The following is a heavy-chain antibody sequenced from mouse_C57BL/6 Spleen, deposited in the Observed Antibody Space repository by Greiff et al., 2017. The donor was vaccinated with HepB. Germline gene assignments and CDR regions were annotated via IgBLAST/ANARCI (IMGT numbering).Heavy chain of an antibody. D-gene: IGHD2-1*01. CDR1: GFTFSSYA. CDR3: TRGLYGNYVFDY. J-gene: IGHJ2*01. Sequence: EVKLVESGEGLVKPGGSLKLSCAASGFTFSSYAMSWVRQTPEKRLEWVAYISSGGDYIYYADTVKGRFTISRDNARNTLYLQMSSLKSEDTAMYYCTRGLYGNYVFDYWGQGTTLTVSS. CDR2: ISSGGDYI. V-gene: IGHV5-9-1*02.